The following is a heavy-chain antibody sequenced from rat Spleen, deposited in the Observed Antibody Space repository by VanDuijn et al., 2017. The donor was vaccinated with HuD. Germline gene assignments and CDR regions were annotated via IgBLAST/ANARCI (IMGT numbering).Heavy chain of an antibody. CDR3: AREGIGTTTDY. Sequence: EVQLVGSGGGLVQPGTSLKLTCEASGFTFSNYGMHWIRQAPTKGLEWVASISYEGSSTYYGDSVKGRFTISRDNAKSTLYLQMNSLQTEDTATYYCAREGIGTTTDYWGQGVMVTVSS. CDR2: ISYEGSST. V-gene: IGHV5-19*01. J-gene: IGHJ2*01. CDR1: GFTFSNYG. D-gene: IGHD1-5*01.